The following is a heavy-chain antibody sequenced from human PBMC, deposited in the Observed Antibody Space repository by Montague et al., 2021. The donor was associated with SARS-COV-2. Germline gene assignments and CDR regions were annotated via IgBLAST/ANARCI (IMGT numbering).Heavy chain of an antibody. CDR3: ARVSVEMATMGVYYYYGMDV. V-gene: IGHV4-31*03. J-gene: IGHJ6*02. CDR2: IYYSGST. D-gene: IGHD5-24*01. CDR1: GGSISSGGYY. Sequence: TLSLTCTVSGGSISSGGYYWSWIRQHPGKGLEWIGYIYYSGSTYYNPSLKSRVTISVDTSKNQFPLKLSSVTAADTAVYYCARVSVEMATMGVYYYYGMDVWGQGTTVPVSS.